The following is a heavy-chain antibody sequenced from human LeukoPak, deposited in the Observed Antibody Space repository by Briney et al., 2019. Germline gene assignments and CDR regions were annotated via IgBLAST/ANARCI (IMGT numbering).Heavy chain of an antibody. J-gene: IGHJ5*02. CDR2: MSHSGSA. CDR3: ARRSLREAYNRFDP. CDR1: GGSVTTSSYY. V-gene: IGHV4-39*01. Sequence: SETLSLTCTVSGGSVTTSSYYWGWIRHPPGQGLDWIGSMSHSGSAFYNPSLKSRVSISVDTSKNQFSLRVTSVTAADTALYYCARRSLREAYNRFDPWGQGTLVTVSS. D-gene: IGHD3-10*01.